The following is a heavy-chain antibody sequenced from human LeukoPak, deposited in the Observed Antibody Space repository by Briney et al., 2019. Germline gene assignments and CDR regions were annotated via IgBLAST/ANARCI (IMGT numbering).Heavy chain of an antibody. CDR3: AKELESWNWNGFDY. J-gene: IGHJ4*02. V-gene: IGHV3-30*02. CDR1: GFTFSSYG. CDR2: IRYDGSNK. Sequence: PGGSLRLSCAASGFTFSSYGMHWVRQAPGKGLEWVAFIRYDGSNKYYADSVKGRFTISRDNSKNTLYLQMNSLRAEDTAVYYCAKELESWNWNGFDYWGQGTLVTVSS. D-gene: IGHD1-1*01.